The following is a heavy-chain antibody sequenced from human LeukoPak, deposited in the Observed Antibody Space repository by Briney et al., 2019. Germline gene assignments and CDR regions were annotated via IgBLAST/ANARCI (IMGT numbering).Heavy chain of an antibody. CDR1: GYTFTSYY. D-gene: IGHD1-26*01. V-gene: IGHV1-46*01. CDR2: INPSGGST. Sequence: ASVKVSCKASGYTFTSYYMHWVRQAPGQGLEWMGIINPSGGSTSYAQKFQGRVTMTRDTSTSTVYMELSSLRSEDTAVYYCARDRGSGYYYYGMDVWGQGTTVTVS. J-gene: IGHJ6*02. CDR3: ARDRGSGYYYYGMDV.